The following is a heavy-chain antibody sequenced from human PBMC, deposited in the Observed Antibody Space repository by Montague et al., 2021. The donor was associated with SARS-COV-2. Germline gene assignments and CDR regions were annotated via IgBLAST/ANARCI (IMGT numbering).Heavy chain of an antibody. J-gene: IGHJ6*02. V-gene: IGHV3-48*03. D-gene: IGHD2-21*01. CDR2: ISSSGGGSTK. CDR3: ARDRDWDDWCGMDV. CDR1: GFIFSSYE. Sequence: SLRLSFAASGFIFSSYEMNWVRQAPGKGLEWISYISSSGGGSTKHYTDSVKGRFTISRDNAKNSLYLQMNSLRVEVTAIYYCARDRDWDDWCGMDVWGQGTTVTVSS.